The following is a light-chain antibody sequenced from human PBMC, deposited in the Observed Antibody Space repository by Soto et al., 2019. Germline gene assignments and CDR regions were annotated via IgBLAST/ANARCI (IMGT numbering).Light chain of an antibody. CDR3: TSYAGGNNV. CDR2: EVN. J-gene: IGLJ1*01. CDR1: SSDVGGYNY. Sequence: QSVLTQRPSASGSPGQSVTISCTGTSSDVGGYNYVSWYQQHPGKVPKLIIYEVNKRPSGVPDRFSGSKSGNTASLIVAGLQAEDEADYYCTSYAGGNNVFGTGTKLTVL. V-gene: IGLV2-8*01.